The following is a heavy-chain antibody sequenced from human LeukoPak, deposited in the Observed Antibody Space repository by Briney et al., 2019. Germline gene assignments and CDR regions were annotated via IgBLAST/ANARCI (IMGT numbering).Heavy chain of an antibody. V-gene: IGHV4-59*01. J-gene: IGHJ4*02. CDR1: GGSISSYY. CDR3: ARVGPPSSPSFDY. Sequence: SETLSLTCTVSGGSISSYYWSWIRQPPGKGLEWIGYIYYSGSTNYNPSLKSRVTISVDTSKNQFSLKLSSVTAAGTAVYYCARVGPPSSPSFDYWGQGTLVTVSS. CDR2: IYYSGST.